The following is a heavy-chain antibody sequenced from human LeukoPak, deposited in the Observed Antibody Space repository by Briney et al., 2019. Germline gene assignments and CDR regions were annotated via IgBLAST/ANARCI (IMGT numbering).Heavy chain of an antibody. CDR1: GFTFSSYV. Sequence: PGGSLRLSCAASGFTFSSYVMHWVRQAPGRGLEYVSAISNNGGSTYYADSVKGRFTISRDNSKNTLYLQMGSLRAEDMAVYYCARAVNFWSGYLAWGQGTLVTVSS. CDR3: ARAVNFWSGYLA. CDR2: ISNNGGST. J-gene: IGHJ5*02. V-gene: IGHV3-64*02. D-gene: IGHD3-3*01.